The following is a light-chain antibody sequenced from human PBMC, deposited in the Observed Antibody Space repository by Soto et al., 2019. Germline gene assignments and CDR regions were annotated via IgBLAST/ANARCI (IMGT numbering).Light chain of an antibody. CDR3: QQDYNLPFT. Sequence: EIVLTQSPGTLSLSPGERGTLSCRASQSVSSSYLAWYQQKPGQAPRLLISGASTRATGIPARFSGSGSGTDFTLTISSLQAEDFAVYYCQQDYNLPFTFGQGTRLEI. J-gene: IGKJ5*01. V-gene: IGKV3D-7*01. CDR2: GAS. CDR1: QSVSSSY.